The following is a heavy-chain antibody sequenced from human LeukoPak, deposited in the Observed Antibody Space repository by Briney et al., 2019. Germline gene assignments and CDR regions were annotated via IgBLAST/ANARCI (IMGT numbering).Heavy chain of an antibody. J-gene: IGHJ4*02. Sequence: GASVKVSCTASGYTFTSYGISWVRQAPRQGLEWMGWISADNGNTNYAQKLQGRVTMTTDTSTSTAYMELRSLRSDDTAVYYCARVKDEGLPSSEPWGQGTLVTVSS. CDR1: GYTFTSYG. V-gene: IGHV1-18*01. CDR3: ARVKDEGLPSSEP. CDR2: ISADNGNT. D-gene: IGHD3-3*01.